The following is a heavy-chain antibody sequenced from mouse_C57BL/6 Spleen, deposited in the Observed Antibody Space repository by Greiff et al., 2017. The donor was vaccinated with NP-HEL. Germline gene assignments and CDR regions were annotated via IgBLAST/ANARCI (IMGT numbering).Heavy chain of an antibody. CDR3: ARVVANDYAMDY. V-gene: IGHV1-4*01. CDR2: INPSSGYT. CDR1: GYTFTSYT. Sequence: VQVVESGAELARPGASVKMSCKASGYTFTSYTMHWVKQRPGQGLEWIGYINPSSGYTKYNQKFKDKATLTADKSSSTAYMQLSSLTSEDSAVYYCARVVANDYAMDYWGQGTSVTVSS. J-gene: IGHJ4*01. D-gene: IGHD1-1*01.